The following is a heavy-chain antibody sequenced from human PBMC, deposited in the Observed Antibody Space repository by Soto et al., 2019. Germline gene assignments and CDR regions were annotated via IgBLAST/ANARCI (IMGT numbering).Heavy chain of an antibody. CDR1: GFTFSNAW. V-gene: IGHV3-15*01. CDR3: ARGLPAVGTFLHRGPSDY. J-gene: IGHJ4*02. CDR2: IKSKTDGGTT. D-gene: IGHD6-13*01. Sequence: GGSLRLSCTASGFTFSNAWMTWVRQAPGKGLEWVGRIKSKTDGGTTDYAAPVKGRFTISRDDSKNTMYLQMNSLKTEDTAVYYCARGLPAVGTFLHRGPSDYWGQGTLVTVSS.